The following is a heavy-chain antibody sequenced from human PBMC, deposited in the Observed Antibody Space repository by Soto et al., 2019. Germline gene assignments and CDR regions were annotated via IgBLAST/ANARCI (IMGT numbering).Heavy chain of an antibody. CDR3: ARALLLYSGSYDDGVYFDY. CDR1: GYTFTSYY. J-gene: IGHJ4*02. CDR2: INPSGGST. Sequence: QVQLVQSGAEVKKPGASVKVSCKASGYTFTSYYMHWVRQAPGQGLEWMGIINPSGGSTSYAQKCQGRVTMPRDTSTSTVYMELSSLRSEDTAVYYCARALLLYSGSYDDGVYFDYWGQGTLVTVSS. D-gene: IGHD1-26*01. V-gene: IGHV1-46*01.